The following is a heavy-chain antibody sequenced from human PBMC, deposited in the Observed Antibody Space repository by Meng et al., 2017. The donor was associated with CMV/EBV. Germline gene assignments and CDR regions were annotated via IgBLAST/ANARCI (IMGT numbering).Heavy chain of an antibody. CDR3: ARDWYCSSTSCLYYYYYYGMDV. J-gene: IGHJ6*02. Sequence: GGSLRLSCAASGFTFSNYAIHWVRQAPGKGLEWVAVISYDGSNKYYTDSVRGRFTISRDNSKNTVYLQMNSLRAEDTAVYYCARDWYCSSTSCLYYYYYYGMDVWGQRTTVTVSS. V-gene: IGHV3-30-3*01. CDR2: ISYDGSNK. D-gene: IGHD2-2*01. CDR1: GFTFSNYA.